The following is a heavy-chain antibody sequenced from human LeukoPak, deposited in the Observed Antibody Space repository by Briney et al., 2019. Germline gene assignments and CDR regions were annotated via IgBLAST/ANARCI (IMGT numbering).Heavy chain of an antibody. J-gene: IGHJ6*03. CDR3: ARGPQWRGDYYYMDV. Sequence: GASVKVSCKASGHSVTNLDINWGRQATGQRLECMGSLNPNSGNKGYAQKFQGRVTMTMNTSITTAYMELSSLRSEDTAVYYCARGPQWRGDYYYMDVWGRGTTVTVSS. V-gene: IGHV1-8*01. CDR2: LNPNSGNK. D-gene: IGHD6-19*01. CDR1: GHSVTNLD.